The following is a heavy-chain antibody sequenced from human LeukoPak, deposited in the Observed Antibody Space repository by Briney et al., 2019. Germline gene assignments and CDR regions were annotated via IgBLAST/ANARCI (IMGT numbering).Heavy chain of an antibody. J-gene: IGHJ1*01. CDR3: ARGRDGDFRAEYFQH. Sequence: ASVKVSCKASGYTFTSYYIHWVRQATGQGLEWMGWMNPNSGNTGYAQKFQGRVTITRNTSISTAYMELSSLRSEDTAVYYCARGRDGDFRAEYFQHWGQGTLVTVSS. CDR2: MNPNSGNT. CDR1: GYTFTSYY. D-gene: IGHD4-17*01. V-gene: IGHV1-8*03.